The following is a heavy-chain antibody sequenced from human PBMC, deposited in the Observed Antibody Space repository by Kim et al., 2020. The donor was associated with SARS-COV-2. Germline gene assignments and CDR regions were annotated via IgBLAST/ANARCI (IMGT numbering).Heavy chain of an antibody. CDR2: ISSRGGI. D-gene: IGHD3-16*01. CDR1: GDSVSSSRYY. Sequence: SETLSLTCTVSGDSVSSSRYYWGWIRQPPGKGLEWIGGISSRGGITDNPSLRIRVSISASTSKHQISLSLNSVTAADTAVYFCARHRDYGYYG. CDR3: ARHRDYGYYG. V-gene: IGHV4-39*01. J-gene: IGHJ6*01.